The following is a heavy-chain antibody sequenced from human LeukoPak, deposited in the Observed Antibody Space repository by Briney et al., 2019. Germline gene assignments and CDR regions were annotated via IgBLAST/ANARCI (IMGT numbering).Heavy chain of an antibody. J-gene: IGHJ5*02. CDR2: ISGSGGST. CDR1: GFTFSSYA. Sequence: GGSLRLSCAASGFTFSSYAMNWVRQAPGKGLEWVSAISGSGGSTYYADSVKGRFTISRDNAKNSLYLQMNSLRAEDTAVYYCARSPIAAAGTGWFDPWGQGTLVTVSS. D-gene: IGHD6-13*01. CDR3: ARSPIAAAGTGWFDP. V-gene: IGHV3-23*01.